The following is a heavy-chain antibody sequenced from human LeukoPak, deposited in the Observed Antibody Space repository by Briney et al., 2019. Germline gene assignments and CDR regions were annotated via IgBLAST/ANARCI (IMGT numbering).Heavy chain of an antibody. Sequence: SVKVSCKASGGTFSGYAISWVRQAPGQGLEWMGGIIPIFGTANYAQKFQGRVTITTDESTSTAYMELSSLRSEDTAVYYCASSTTPDYYYYYYMDVWGKGTTVTVSS. CDR3: ASSTTPDYYYYYYMDV. D-gene: IGHD1-26*01. CDR1: GGTFSGYA. V-gene: IGHV1-69*05. CDR2: IIPIFGTA. J-gene: IGHJ6*03.